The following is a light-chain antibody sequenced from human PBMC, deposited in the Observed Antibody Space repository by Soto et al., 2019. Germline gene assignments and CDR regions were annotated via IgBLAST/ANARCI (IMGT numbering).Light chain of an antibody. CDR3: QRYSSAAIT. CDR1: QGISNY. V-gene: IGKV1-27*01. Sequence: IVNNTCRASQGISNYLAWYQQKPGKVPKLLIYAASTLQSGVPSRFSGSGSGTDFTLSMRSLQPGDVATYYCQRYSSAAITVGQGTRLEIK. J-gene: IGKJ5*01. CDR2: AAS.